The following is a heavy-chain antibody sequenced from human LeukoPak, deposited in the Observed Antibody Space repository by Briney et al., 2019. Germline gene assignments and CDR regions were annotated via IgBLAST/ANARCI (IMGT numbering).Heavy chain of an antibody. D-gene: IGHD1-7*01. CDR2: IQQHGSET. J-gene: IGHJ4*02. CDR1: GFTFSNYW. V-gene: IGHV3-7*01. Sequence: GSLRLSCEGSGFTFSNYWMSWVRQAPGKGLEWVANIQQHGSETYYGDSVKGRFTISRDNAKNSLYLQMNSLRAEDTAVYYCAAGTGTSDFDYWGQGTLVTVSS. CDR3: AAGTGTSDFDY.